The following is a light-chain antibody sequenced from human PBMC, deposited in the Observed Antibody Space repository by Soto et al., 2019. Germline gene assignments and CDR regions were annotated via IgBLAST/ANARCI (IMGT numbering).Light chain of an antibody. CDR3: QQLNSHPLT. V-gene: IGKV1-9*01. Sequence: DIQLTQSPSFLSASVGDRVTITCRASQGISSHLAWYQQKPGKVPKLLIYAASTLTSGVPSRISGSGSGTEFTLTISSLQPEDVATYYCQQLNSHPLTFGGGTKVEIK. CDR2: AAS. J-gene: IGKJ4*01. CDR1: QGISSH.